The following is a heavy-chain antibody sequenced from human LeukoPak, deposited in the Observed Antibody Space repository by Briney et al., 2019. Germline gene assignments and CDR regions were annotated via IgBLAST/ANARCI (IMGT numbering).Heavy chain of an antibody. CDR3: ARHEGGGWYIDY. J-gene: IGHJ4*02. D-gene: IGHD6-19*01. Sequence: GESLKISCMGSGYSFSNYWIGWVRQRPGKGLEWMGIIYPDESNTRYSPSFQGQVTISADKSISTAYLQWSSLKASDTAIYYCARHEGGGWYIDYRGQGTLVTVSS. V-gene: IGHV5-51*01. CDR1: GYSFSNYW. CDR2: IYPDESNT.